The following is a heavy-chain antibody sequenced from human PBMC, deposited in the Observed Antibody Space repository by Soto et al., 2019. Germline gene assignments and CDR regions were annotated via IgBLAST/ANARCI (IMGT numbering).Heavy chain of an antibody. Sequence: QVQLVQSGAEVKKPGSSVKVSCKASGGTFSSYAISWVRQAPGQGLEWMGGIIPIFGTANYAQKFQGRVTITADEPTTTAYMELRSLRSEDTAVDDCANGKAGQLGGEYYYYGMDVWGQGTTVTVSS. CDR2: IIPIFGTA. J-gene: IGHJ6*01. D-gene: IGHD6-6*01. CDR1: GGTFSSYA. V-gene: IGHV1-69*01. CDR3: ANGKAGQLGGEYYYYGMDV.